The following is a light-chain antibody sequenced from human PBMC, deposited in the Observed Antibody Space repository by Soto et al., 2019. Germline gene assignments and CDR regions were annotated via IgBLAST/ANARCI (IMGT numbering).Light chain of an antibody. J-gene: IGLJ2*01. V-gene: IGLV6-57*04. CDR2: EDT. CDR3: QFYETHNPVL. Sequence: NFMLTQPHSVSESPGKTVTMSCTRSRGSIDNNYVQWYQQRPGSAPATVIYEDTQRPSGVPDRFSGSIDRSSNSASLTISGVKSEDGAVTNFQFYETHNPVLFGGGPKLPAL. CDR1: RGSIDNNY.